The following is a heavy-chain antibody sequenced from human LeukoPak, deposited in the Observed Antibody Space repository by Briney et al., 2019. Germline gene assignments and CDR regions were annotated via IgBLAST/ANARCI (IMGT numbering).Heavy chain of an antibody. D-gene: IGHD2-2*01. J-gene: IGHJ5*02. Sequence: SQTLSLTCTVSGGSISSGGYYWSWIRQHPGKGLEWIGYIYYSGSTYYNPSLKSRVTISVDTSKNQFSLKLSSVTAADTAVYYCAREVIVVVPAASRRFDPWGQGTLVTVSS. V-gene: IGHV4-31*03. CDR1: GGSISSGGYY. CDR3: AREVIVVVPAASRRFDP. CDR2: IYYSGST.